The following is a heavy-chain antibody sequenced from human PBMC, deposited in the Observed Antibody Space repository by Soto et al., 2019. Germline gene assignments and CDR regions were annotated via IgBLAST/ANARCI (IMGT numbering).Heavy chain of an antibody. V-gene: IGHV5-51*01. Sequence: LXISCRGFVCSFTKYWIGWVRQIPGRGLEWMGIIYPGDSDTRYSPSFQGQVTISADKSISTAYLQWSSLKASDNAMYFCARQTNTIRQYYFDSWGQGTLVTVYS. CDR2: IYPGDSDT. CDR3: ARQTNTIRQYYFDS. J-gene: IGHJ4*02. CDR1: VCSFTKYW. D-gene: IGHD3-3*01.